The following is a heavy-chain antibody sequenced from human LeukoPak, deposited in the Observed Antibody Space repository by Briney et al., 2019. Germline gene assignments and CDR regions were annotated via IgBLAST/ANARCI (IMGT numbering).Heavy chain of an antibody. Sequence: GSLRLSCAASGFTFISAWKNWGRQAPGKGLEWVGRIKSKTDGGTTDYAALVKGRFTISRDDSKNTEYLQMKSLEIEDTAVYYCATRLYWGQGTLVTASS. CDR2: IKSKTDGGTT. CDR1: GFTFISAW. CDR3: ATRLY. J-gene: IGHJ4*02. V-gene: IGHV3-15*01.